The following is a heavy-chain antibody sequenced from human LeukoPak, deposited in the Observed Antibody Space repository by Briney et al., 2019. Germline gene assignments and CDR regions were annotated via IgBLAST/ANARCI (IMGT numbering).Heavy chain of an antibody. Sequence: ASVKVSCKASGYTFTSYDINWVRQATGQGLEWMGWMNPNSGNTGYAQRFQGRVTMTRYTSISTAYMELSSLRSEDTAVYYCARASYDFWSGYYRRNDAFDIWGQGTMVTVSS. CDR1: GYTFTSYD. V-gene: IGHV1-8*01. J-gene: IGHJ3*02. CDR2: MNPNSGNT. D-gene: IGHD3-3*01. CDR3: ARASYDFWSGYYRRNDAFDI.